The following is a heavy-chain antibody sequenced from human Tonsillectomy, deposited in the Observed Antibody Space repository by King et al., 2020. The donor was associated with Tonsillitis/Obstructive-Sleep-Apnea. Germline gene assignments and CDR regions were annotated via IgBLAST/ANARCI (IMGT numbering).Heavy chain of an antibody. D-gene: IGHD2-15*01. CDR1: GYTFTRNY. CDR2: INPSDGIT. Sequence: QLVQSGAEVKKPGASVKVSCKASGYTFTRNYVHWVRQAPGQGLEWMGIINPSDGITTYAQKFQGRVTMTRDTSTSTVKMDLSSLRAEDTAVYYCGRDDKDGRHLDYWGQGSLVSVSS. CDR3: GRDDKDGRHLDY. J-gene: IGHJ4*02. V-gene: IGHV1-46*01.